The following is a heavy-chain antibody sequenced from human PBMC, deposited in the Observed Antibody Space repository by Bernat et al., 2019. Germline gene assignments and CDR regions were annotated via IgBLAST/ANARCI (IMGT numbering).Heavy chain of an antibody. CDR2: IDWDDDK. CDR1: GFSLSTSGMR. J-gene: IGHJ4*02. CDR3: ARMGYSSGWYYFDY. D-gene: IGHD6-19*01. V-gene: IGHV2-70*04. Sequence: QVTLKESGPALVKPTQTLTLTCTFSGFSLSTSGMRVSWTRQPPGKALEWLARIDWDDDKFYSTSLKTRLTISKDTSKNQVVLTMTNMDPVDTATYYCARMGYSSGWYYFDYWGQGTLVTVSS.